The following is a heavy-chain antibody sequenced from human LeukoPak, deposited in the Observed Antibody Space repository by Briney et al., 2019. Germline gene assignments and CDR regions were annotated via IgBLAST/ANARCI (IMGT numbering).Heavy chain of an antibody. J-gene: IGHJ6*03. CDR2: INHSGST. D-gene: IGHD6-13*01. V-gene: IGHV4-34*01. CDR1: GGSFSGYY. Sequence: PSETLSLTCAVYGGSFSGYYWSWIRQPPGKGLEWIGEINHSGSTNYNPPLKSRVTISVDTSKNQFSLKLSSVTAADTAVYYCARRGMDVYYYYMDVWGKGTTVTISS. CDR3: ARRGMDVYYYYMDV.